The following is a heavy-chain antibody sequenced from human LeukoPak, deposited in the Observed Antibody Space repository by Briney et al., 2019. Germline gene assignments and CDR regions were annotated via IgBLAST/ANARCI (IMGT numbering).Heavy chain of an antibody. CDR1: GYSFTSYW. CDR3: ARGGYGGRRPGREHWFDS. Sequence: HGESLKISCKGSGYSFTSYWIGWVRQMPGKGLEWMGIVYPDDSDTRYNPSFEGQVTISVDRSITTAYLQWSSLKASDTAMYYCARGGYGGRRPGREHWFDSWGQGTQVIVSS. D-gene: IGHD3-16*01. V-gene: IGHV5-51*01. J-gene: IGHJ5*01. CDR2: VYPDDSDT.